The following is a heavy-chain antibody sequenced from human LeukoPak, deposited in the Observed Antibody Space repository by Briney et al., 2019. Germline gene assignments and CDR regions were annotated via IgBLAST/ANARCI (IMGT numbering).Heavy chain of an antibody. CDR1: GVTLSPYD. CDR3: AKEGTPQVSTWYDL. V-gene: IGHV3-30*18. Sequence: GMSLRLSCAASGVTLSPYDMHWVRQAPGKGREWVAVISYEGGTQHYADSVKGRFIISRDNPRNTLYLQMNILRTEDTAVYYCAKEGTPQVSTWYDLWGQGTQVIVSS. D-gene: IGHD3-10*01. CDR2: ISYEGGTQ. J-gene: IGHJ5*02.